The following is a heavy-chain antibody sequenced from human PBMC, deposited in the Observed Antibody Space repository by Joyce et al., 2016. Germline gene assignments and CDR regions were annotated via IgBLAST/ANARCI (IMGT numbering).Heavy chain of an antibody. J-gene: IGHJ2*01. CDR1: GLSFDLHSF. Sequence: QVQLQESGPGLVKPSETLSLTCGVSGLSFDLHSFWGWIRQPPGKGLEWIGKVYLHGITHDSTSLKSRVTISMDTSKNQFSLNLNSLTAADTAVYFCARRPYNVHTPLGSDWYFDLWGRGTLVTVSS. CDR3: ARRPYNVHTPLGSDWYFDL. V-gene: IGHV4-38-2*01. CDR2: VYLHGIT. D-gene: IGHD5-18*01.